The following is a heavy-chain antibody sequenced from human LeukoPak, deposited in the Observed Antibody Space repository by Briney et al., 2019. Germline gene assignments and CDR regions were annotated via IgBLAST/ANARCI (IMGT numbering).Heavy chain of an antibody. CDR1: GGSVSSGSYH. V-gene: IGHV4-61*01. Sequence: SETLSLTCTVSGGSVSSGSYHWNWIRQPPGKGPEWIGNIYYSGSTNYNPSLKSRVTMSVDMSKNQFSLKLNSVTAADTAVYYCARDPSGSGWPYFDYWGQGTLVTVSS. D-gene: IGHD6-19*01. CDR2: IYYSGST. J-gene: IGHJ4*02. CDR3: ARDPSGSGWPYFDY.